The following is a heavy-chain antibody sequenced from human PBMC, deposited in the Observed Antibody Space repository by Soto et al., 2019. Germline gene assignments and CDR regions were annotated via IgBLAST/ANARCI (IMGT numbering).Heavy chain of an antibody. CDR1: GGTFSSYA. Sequence: QVQLVQSGAEVKKPGSSVKVSCKSSGGTFSSYAISWVRQAPGQGLEWMGGIIPIFGTANYAPKFQGRVTITADESTSTAYMELSSLSSEDTAVYYCASCQSTVPWDYYGMDVWGHGTTVTVSS. J-gene: IGHJ6*02. CDR2: IIPIFGTA. D-gene: IGHD4-17*01. CDR3: ASCQSTVPWDYYGMDV. V-gene: IGHV1-69*01.